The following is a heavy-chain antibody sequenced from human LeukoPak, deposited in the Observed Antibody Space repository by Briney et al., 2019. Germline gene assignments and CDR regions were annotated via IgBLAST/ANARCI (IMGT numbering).Heavy chain of an antibody. CDR1: GFTFSSYW. Sequence: PGGSLRLSCAAYGFTFSSYWMSWVRQAPGKGLEWVANIKQDASEKYYVDSVKGRFTISRDNAKNSLYLQMNSLRAEDTAVYYCARDLDTIITRGGYFNYWGQGTLVTVSS. V-gene: IGHV3-7*01. D-gene: IGHD5-18*01. CDR3: ARDLDTIITRGGYFNY. CDR2: IKQDASEK. J-gene: IGHJ4*02.